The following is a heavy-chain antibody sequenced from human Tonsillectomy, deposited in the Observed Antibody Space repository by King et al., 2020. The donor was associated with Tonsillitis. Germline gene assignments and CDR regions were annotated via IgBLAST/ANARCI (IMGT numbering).Heavy chain of an antibody. CDR1: GFTFSSYA. Sequence: VQLVESGGGVVQPGRSLRLSCAASGFTFSSYAMHWVRQAPGKGLEWVAVISYDGSNKYYADSVKGRFTTSRDNSKNTLYLRMNSLGAEDTAVYYCAGVTVGGGYSYGSQGAFDYWGQGTLVTVSS. J-gene: IGHJ4*02. CDR3: AGVTVGGGYSYGSQGAFDY. V-gene: IGHV3-30*01. D-gene: IGHD5-18*01. CDR2: ISYDGSNK.